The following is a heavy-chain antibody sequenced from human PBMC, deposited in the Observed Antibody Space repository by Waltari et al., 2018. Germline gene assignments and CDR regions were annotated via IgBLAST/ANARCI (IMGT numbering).Heavy chain of an antibody. J-gene: IGHJ4*02. CDR3: VRDYSMAGTACDF. V-gene: IGHV3-48*03. CDR2: ISRGGTTT. D-gene: IGHD1-1*01. Sequence: EVQLVESGGGLVQPGESLRLSCAASGFTVSSFEMNWVRQAPGKGLEWVSFISRGGTTTYYADTVKGRFTISRDSAKNSLYLQMNSLRVEDTAIYYCVRDYSMAGTACDFWGQGALVTVSS. CDR1: GFTVSSFE.